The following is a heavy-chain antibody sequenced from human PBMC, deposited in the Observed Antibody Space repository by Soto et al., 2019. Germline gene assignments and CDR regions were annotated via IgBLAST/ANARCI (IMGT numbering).Heavy chain of an antibody. D-gene: IGHD2-21*02. J-gene: IGHJ4*02. CDR2: INKDGGET. CDR1: GFTFRKSW. Sequence: PGGSLRLSCAASGFTFRKSWMTWVRQAPGEGLEWVANINKDGGETYSVDSVKGRFTISRDNAKNSLYLHMSSLRAEDTAVYYCVRTSGDWAFDYWGQGALVTVSS. V-gene: IGHV3-7*01. CDR3: VRTSGDWAFDY.